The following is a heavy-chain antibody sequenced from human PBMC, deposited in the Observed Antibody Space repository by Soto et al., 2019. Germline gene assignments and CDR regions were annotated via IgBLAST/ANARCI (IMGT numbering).Heavy chain of an antibody. CDR3: ARCPIDAKWFET. V-gene: IGHV4-4*09. D-gene: IGHD3-9*01. Sequence: PAETLSLTCTVSGSAITTYYYLWLRQSPGKGLEWIGTIYETGSTTYKPSLKSRVTISVDTSKKQFSLRLPSVTAADTAVYYCARCPIDAKWFETWGQGTLVTVSS. CDR1: GSAITTYY. CDR2: IYETGST. J-gene: IGHJ5*02.